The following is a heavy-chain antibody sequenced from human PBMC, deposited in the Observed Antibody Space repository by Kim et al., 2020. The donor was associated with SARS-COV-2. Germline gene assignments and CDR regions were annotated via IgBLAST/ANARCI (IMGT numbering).Heavy chain of an antibody. Sequence: TIYYADSVKGRFTISRDNAKNSLYLQMNSLRAEDTAVYYCAREYQNWFDPWGQGTLVTVSS. J-gene: IGHJ5*02. D-gene: IGHD2-2*01. CDR2: TI. CDR3: AREYQNWFDP. V-gene: IGHV3-48*03.